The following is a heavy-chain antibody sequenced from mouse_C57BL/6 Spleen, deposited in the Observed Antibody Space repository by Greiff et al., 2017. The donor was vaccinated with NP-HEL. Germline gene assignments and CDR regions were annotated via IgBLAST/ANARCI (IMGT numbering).Heavy chain of an antibody. CDR1: GFTFSDAW. J-gene: IGHJ1*03. CDR2: IRNKANNHAT. Sequence: DVKLQESGGGLVQPGGSMKLSCAASGFTFSDAWMDWVRQSPEKGLEWVAEIRNKANNHATYYAESVKGRFTISRDDSKSSVYLQMNSLRAEDTGIYYCTSQGPSYGSSYVWYFDVWGTGTTVTVSS. CDR3: TSQGPSYGSSYVWYFDV. D-gene: IGHD1-1*01. V-gene: IGHV6-6*01.